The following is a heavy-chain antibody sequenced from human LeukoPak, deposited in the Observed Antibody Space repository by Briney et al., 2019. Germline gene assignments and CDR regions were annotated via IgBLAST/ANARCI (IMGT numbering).Heavy chain of an antibody. D-gene: IGHD3-3*01. CDR3: ARDERLLSFSK. CDR1: GFTVSSNY. J-gene: IGHJ4*02. V-gene: IGHV3-66*01. CDR2: IYTGDNT. Sequence: GGSLRLSCAASGFTVSSNYMSWVRQAPGKGLEWVSIIYTGDNTFYADSVKGRFTISRDNSKNTVYLQINSLRAEDTAIYYCARDERLLSFSKWGQGTLVTVSS.